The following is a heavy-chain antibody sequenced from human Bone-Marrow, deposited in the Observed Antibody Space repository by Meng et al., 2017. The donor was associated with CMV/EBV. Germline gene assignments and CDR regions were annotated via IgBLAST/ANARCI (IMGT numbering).Heavy chain of an antibody. Sequence: GESPKISCAASGFTFSSYGMHWVRQAPGKGLEWVAFIRYDGSNKYYADSVKGRFTISRDNSKNTLYLQMNSLRAEDTAVYYCAKDSVGAFDIWGQGTMVTVSS. V-gene: IGHV3-30*02. D-gene: IGHD3-10*01. CDR2: IRYDGSNK. CDR1: GFTFSSYG. J-gene: IGHJ3*02. CDR3: AKDSVGAFDI.